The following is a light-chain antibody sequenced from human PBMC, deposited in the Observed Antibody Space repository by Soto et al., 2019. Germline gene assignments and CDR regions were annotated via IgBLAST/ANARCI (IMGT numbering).Light chain of an antibody. CDR2: EAF. CDR3: QHYNTWT. CDR1: QTSNSW. V-gene: IGKV1-5*01. J-gene: IGKJ1*01. Sequence: DLQMTQSPSRMYASVGDTITITCRASQTSNSWVTWYQQKPGKAPKLLIYEAFTLQSGVSSRFSGNGSGTEFSLTISSLQADDFGSYYCQHYNTWTFGPGTKVEI.